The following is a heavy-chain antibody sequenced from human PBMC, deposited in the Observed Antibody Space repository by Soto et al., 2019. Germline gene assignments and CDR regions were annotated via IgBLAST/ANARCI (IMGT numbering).Heavy chain of an antibody. CDR2: IYWDDDK. J-gene: IGHJ5*02. D-gene: IGHD1-26*01. CDR3: AHSTWEGGFDP. CDR1: GFSLSTSGVG. V-gene: IGHV2-5*02. Sequence: SGPTLVKPTQTLTLTCTFSGFSLSTSGVGVGWIRQPPGKALEWLAPIYWDDDKLYSPSLKSRLTITKETSKNRVVLKMTNMDPVDTATYYCAHSTWEGGFDPWGQGTLVTVSS.